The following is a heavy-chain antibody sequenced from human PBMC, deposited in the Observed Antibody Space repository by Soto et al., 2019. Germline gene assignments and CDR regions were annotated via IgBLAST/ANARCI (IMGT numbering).Heavy chain of an antibody. CDR1: GYTFTSYY. V-gene: IGHV1-46*01. CDR3: ARVRRVGATDRSWFDP. CDR2: INPSGGST. J-gene: IGHJ5*02. D-gene: IGHD1-26*01. Sequence: EASVKVSCKASGYTFTSYYMHWVRQAPGQGLEWMGIINPSGGSTSYAQKFQGRVTMTRDTSTSTVYMELSSLRSEDTAVYYCARVRRVGATDRSWFDPWGQGTLVTVSS.